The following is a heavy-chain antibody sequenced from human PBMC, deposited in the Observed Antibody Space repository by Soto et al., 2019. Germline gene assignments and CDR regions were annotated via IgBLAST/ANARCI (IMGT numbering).Heavy chain of an antibody. J-gene: IGHJ4*02. D-gene: IGHD3-22*01. CDR3: ASTILVLVSPYYFDY. CDR2: ISGSGGST. Sequence: QTVGSLRLSCAASGFTFSSYAMSWVRQAPGKGLEWVSAISGSGGSTYYADSVKGRFTISSDNSKNRLYLQMNSLRVEETAVYYCASTILVLVSPYYFDYWGQGALVTVSS. V-gene: IGHV3-23*01. CDR1: GFTFSSYA.